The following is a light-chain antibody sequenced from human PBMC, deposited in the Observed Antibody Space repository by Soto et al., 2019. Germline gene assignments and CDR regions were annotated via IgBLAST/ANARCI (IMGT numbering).Light chain of an antibody. CDR1: QTVSGN. CDR2: GAS. V-gene: IGKV3-15*01. CDR3: QQYNNWPPWT. J-gene: IGKJ1*01. Sequence: EIVMTQSPATLSVSPGERATVSCRASQTVSGNLAWYQQSPGQAPRLLIYGASTRATGIPARFSGSGSGTEFTLTISSLQSEDFAVYYCQQYNNWPPWTFGQGAKVEIK.